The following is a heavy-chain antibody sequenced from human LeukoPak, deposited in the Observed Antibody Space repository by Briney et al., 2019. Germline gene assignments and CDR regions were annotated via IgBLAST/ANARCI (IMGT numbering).Heavy chain of an antibody. CDR3: ARDLGGGFFDY. J-gene: IGHJ4*02. CDR2: ISSSRSYI. D-gene: IGHD3-16*01. CDR1: GFIFSSYS. Sequence: GGSLRLSCAASGFIFSSYSINWVRQAPGKGLEWVSSISSSRSYIHYADSVKGRLTISRDDAKNSLYLQMSNLRAEDTAVYYCARDLGGGFFDYWGQGTLVTVSS. V-gene: IGHV3-21*01.